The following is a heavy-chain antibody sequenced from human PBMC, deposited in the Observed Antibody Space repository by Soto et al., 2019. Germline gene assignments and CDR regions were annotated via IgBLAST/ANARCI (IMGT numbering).Heavy chain of an antibody. CDR2: INADNGNT. V-gene: IGHV1-18*01. CDR3: ARANWFDP. Sequence: GASVKVSCKASVYTFTSYGISWVRLAPGQGHKWIGWINADNGNTNYSQKFQGRVTMTTDTSTSTAYMELSSLRSEDTAVYYCARANWFDPWGQGTLVTVSS. CDR1: VYTFTSYG. J-gene: IGHJ5*02.